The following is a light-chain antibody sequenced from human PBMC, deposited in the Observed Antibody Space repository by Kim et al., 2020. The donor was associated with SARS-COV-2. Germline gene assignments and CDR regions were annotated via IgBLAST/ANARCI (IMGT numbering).Light chain of an antibody. CDR1: QIFSCSY. Sequence: PGERGNLSVRARQIFSCSYFARYRQRPAQAPRLLIYGASSRSTGIPDRFSGSGSGTDFTLTISRLEPEDFAVYYCQQYGSSPPLAFGGGTRVEI. CDR3: QQYGSSPPLA. V-gene: IGKV3-20*01. J-gene: IGKJ4*01. CDR2: GAS.